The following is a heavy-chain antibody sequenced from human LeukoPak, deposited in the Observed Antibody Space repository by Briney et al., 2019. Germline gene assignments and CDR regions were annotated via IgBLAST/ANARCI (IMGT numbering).Heavy chain of an antibody. V-gene: IGHV4-59*12. J-gene: IGHJ5*02. CDR2: IYYSGST. CDR1: GGSISSYY. D-gene: IGHD2-2*02. Sequence: SETLSLTCTVSGGSISSYYWSWIRQPPGKGLEWIGYIYYSGSTNYNPSLKSRVTISVDTSKNQFSLKLSSVTAADTAVYYCARDPYRENWFDPWGQGTLVTVSS. CDR3: ARDPYRENWFDP.